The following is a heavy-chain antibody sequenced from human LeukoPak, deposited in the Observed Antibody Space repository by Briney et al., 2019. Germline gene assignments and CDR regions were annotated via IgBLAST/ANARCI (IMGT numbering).Heavy chain of an antibody. CDR1: GGSIRIDY. V-gene: IGHV4-59*01. CDR2: IYYSGST. Sequence: SETLSLTCTVSGGSIRIDYWSWIRQPPGKGLEWIGYIYYSGSTNYNPSLKSRVTISGDTSKNQFSLKLSSVTAAGTAVYYCARGDGYNEGYFDYWGQGTLVTVSS. CDR3: ARGDGYNEGYFDY. D-gene: IGHD5-24*01. J-gene: IGHJ4*02.